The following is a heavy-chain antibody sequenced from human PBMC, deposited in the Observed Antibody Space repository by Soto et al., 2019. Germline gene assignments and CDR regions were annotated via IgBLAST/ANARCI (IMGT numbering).Heavy chain of an antibody. D-gene: IGHD1-26*01. V-gene: IGHV3-30-3*01. CDR1: GFTFSSYA. CDR3: ARDRSGYGGPFDY. CDR2: ISYDGSNK. J-gene: IGHJ4*02. Sequence: QVQLVESGGGVVQPGRSLRLSCAASGFTFSSYAMHWVRQAPGKGLEWVAVISYDGSNKYYADSVKGRFTISRDNSKNTLYLQMNSLRAEDTAVYYCARDRSGYGGPFDYWGQGTLVTVSS.